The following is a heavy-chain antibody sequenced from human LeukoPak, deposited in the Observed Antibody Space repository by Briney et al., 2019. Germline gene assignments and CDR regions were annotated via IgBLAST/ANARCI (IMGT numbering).Heavy chain of an antibody. J-gene: IGHJ4*02. CDR2: TYYRSKWYN. V-gene: IGHV6-1*01. D-gene: IGHD6-19*01. CDR3: ARDFGTTGWHTFDY. CDR1: GDSVSSKNGA. Sequence: SQTLSLTCVVSGDSVSSKNGAWNWIRQSPSRGLEWLGRTYYRSKWYNDYAESMEGRMTISQDTSKNQYSLHLNSVTPDDTAVYYCARDFGTTGWHTFDYWGQGTLVTISS.